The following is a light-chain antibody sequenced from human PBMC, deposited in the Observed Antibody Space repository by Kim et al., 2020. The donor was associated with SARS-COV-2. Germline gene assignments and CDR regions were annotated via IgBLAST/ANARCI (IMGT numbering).Light chain of an antibody. CDR3: QCYDNRLSSWV. CDR1: SSNIGVGYD. CDR2: SSS. V-gene: IGLV1-40*01. J-gene: IGLJ3*02. Sequence: QRVTMSCSEGSSNIGVGYDVHWYQQLPGTAPKLLIHSSSHRPSGVPDRFSGSKSGPSASLAITGLQAEDEADYYCQCYDNRLSSWVFGGGTQLTVL.